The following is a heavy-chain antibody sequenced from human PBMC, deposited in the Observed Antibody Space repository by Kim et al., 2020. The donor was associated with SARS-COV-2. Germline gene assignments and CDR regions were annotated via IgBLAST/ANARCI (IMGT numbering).Heavy chain of an antibody. CDR2: IDGRGATT. D-gene: IGHD5-12*01. CDR1: GFTFSNSP. Sequence: GGSLRLSCAASGFTFSNSPMSWVRQAPGKGLEWVSTIDGRGATTYYPGSVKGRCTISRDKSKNTLYLQMNNLRAEDTAVYFCAKSGQLDYWGQGTLVTVSS. CDR3: AKSGQLDY. V-gene: IGHV3-23*01. J-gene: IGHJ4*02.